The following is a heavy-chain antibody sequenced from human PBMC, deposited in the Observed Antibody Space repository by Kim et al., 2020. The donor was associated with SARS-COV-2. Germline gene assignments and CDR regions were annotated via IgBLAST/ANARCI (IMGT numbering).Heavy chain of an antibody. V-gene: IGHV3-33*01. D-gene: IGHD3-3*02. CDR2: IWYDGSNK. CDR1: GFTFSSYG. J-gene: IGHJ4*02. CDR3: ARDSAFLEWLFHPRFDY. Sequence: GGSLRLSCAASGFTFSSYGMHWVRQAPGKGLEWVAVIWYDGSNKYYADSVKGRFTISRDNSKNTLYLQMNILRAEDTAVYYCARDSAFLEWLFHPRFDYWGQGTLVTVS.